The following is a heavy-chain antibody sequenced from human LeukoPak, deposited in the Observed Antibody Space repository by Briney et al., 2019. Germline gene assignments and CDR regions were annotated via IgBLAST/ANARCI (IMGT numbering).Heavy chain of an antibody. CDR1: GGSISSSSYY. J-gene: IGHJ4*02. D-gene: IGHD3-10*01. CDR3: ARVGQAPGPDGFDY. V-gene: IGHV4-39*07. CDR2: IYYSGST. Sequence: KPSETLSLTCTVSGGSISSSSYYWGWIRQPPGKGLEWIGSIYYSGSTYYNPSLKSRVTISVDTSKNQFSLKLSSVTAADTAVYYCARVGQAPGPDGFDYWGQGTLVTVSS.